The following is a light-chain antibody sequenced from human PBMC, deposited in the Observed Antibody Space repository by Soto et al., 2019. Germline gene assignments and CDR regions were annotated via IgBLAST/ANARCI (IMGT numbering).Light chain of an antibody. CDR1: QSVSTN. J-gene: IGKJ1*01. V-gene: IGKV3-15*01. CDR2: GAS. Sequence: EIVMTQSPATLSVSPGARAPFSCRASQSVSTNLAWYQQMPGQAPRLLIYGASTRASGIPARFSGSGSGTDFTLTISRLEPEDFAVYYCQQYGSSPWTFGQGTKVDIK. CDR3: QQYGSSPWT.